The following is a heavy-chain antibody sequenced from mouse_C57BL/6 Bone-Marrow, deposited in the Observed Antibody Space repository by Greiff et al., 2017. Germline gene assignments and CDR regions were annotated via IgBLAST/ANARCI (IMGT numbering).Heavy chain of an antibody. J-gene: IGHJ3*01. Sequence: QVQLQQPGAELVMPGASVKLSCKASGYTFTSYWMPWVKQRPGQGLEWIGEIDPSDSYTNYNQKFKGKSTLTVDKSSSTAYMQLSSLTSEDSAVYYCAKWGYSYSAWFAYWGQGTLVTVSA. CDR1: GYTFTSYW. D-gene: IGHD2-12*01. CDR2: IDPSDSYT. V-gene: IGHV1-69*01. CDR3: AKWGYSYSAWFAY.